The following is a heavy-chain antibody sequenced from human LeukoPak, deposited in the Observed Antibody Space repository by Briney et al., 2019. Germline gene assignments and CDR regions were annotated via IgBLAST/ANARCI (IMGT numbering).Heavy chain of an antibody. CDR2: IYPGDSDT. V-gene: IGHV5-51*01. CDR3: ARSCSGGSSYSDY. CDR1: GYSFTSYW. D-gene: IGHD2-15*01. Sequence: GESLKISGKGSGYSFTSYWIGWVRQMPGKGLGGRGIIYPGDSDTRYSPSFQGQATIPAENSIRTTYLKSNNLKASDTAMYYCARSCSGGSSYSDYWGQGTLVTVSS. J-gene: IGHJ4*02.